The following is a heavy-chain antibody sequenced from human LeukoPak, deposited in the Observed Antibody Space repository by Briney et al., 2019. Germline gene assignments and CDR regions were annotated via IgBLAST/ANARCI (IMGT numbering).Heavy chain of an antibody. V-gene: IGHV3-53*01. CDR3: AKDGTPIYCSGGSCYSRAPPIYFDY. CDR1: GFTVSSNY. Sequence: GGSLRLSCAASGFTVSSNYMSWVRQAPGKGLEWVSVIYSGGSTYYADSVKGRFTISRDNSKNTLYLQMNSLRAEDTAVYYCAKDGTPIYCSGGSCYSRAPPIYFDYWGQGTLVTVSS. CDR2: IYSGGST. J-gene: IGHJ4*02. D-gene: IGHD2-15*01.